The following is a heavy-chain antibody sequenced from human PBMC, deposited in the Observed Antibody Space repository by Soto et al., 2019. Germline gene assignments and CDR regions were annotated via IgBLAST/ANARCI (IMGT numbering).Heavy chain of an antibody. CDR2: ISYVGSTK. CDR3: ARVGGYLSG. V-gene: IGHV3-30-3*01. D-gene: IGHD5-12*01. J-gene: IGHJ4*02. CDR1: GFTFSSYA. Sequence: GGSLRLSCASSGFTFSSYAMHWVRQAPGKGLEWVAVISYVGSTKYYADSVKGRFTISRDNTKNSLYLQMHSLQAEDPALYYCARVGGYLSGWGQGTLVTVSS.